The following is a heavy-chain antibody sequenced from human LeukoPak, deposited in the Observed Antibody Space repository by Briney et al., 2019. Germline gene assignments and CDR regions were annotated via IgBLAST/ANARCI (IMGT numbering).Heavy chain of an antibody. V-gene: IGHV3-30-3*01. CDR1: GFTFSSYA. D-gene: IGHD5-18*01. J-gene: IGHJ6*02. CDR2: ISYDGSNK. CDR3: ARGRVDTAMVRMDV. Sequence: GSLRLSCAASGFTFSSYAMHWVRQAPGKGLEWVAVISYDGSNKYYADSVKGRFTISRDNSKNTLYLQMNSLRAEDTAVYYCARGRVDTAMVRMDVWGQGTTVTVSS.